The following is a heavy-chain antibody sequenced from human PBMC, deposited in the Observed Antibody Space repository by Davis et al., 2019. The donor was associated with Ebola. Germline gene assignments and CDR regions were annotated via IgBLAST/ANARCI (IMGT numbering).Heavy chain of an antibody. CDR1: GFAFSSYV. D-gene: IGHD1-26*01. J-gene: IGHJ4*02. V-gene: IGHV3-23*01. CDR2: VSSSGGTT. Sequence: GESLKISCAASGFAFSSYVMSWVRQAPGKGLQWVSSVSSSGGTTYHADSVKGRFTISRDNSKNTLYLQMNSLRAEDTAVYYCAKDDGVWWELHPATDYWGQGTLVTVSS. CDR3: AKDDGVWWELHPATDY.